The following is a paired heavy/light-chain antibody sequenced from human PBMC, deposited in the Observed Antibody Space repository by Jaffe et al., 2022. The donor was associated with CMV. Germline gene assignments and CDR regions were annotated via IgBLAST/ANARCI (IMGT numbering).Light chain of an antibody. CDR2: LGS. V-gene: IGKV2-28*01. CDR3: MQALQIPLT. J-gene: IGKJ4*01. CDR1: QSLLQSNGYNY. Sequence: DIVMTQSPLSLPVTPGEPASISCRSSQSLLQSNGYNYLDWYLQRPGKSPQLLIFLGSNRASGVPDRFSGSGSGTDFTLKISRVEAEDVGVYYCMQALQIPLTFGGGTKVEIK.
Heavy chain of an antibody. Sequence: QLQLQESGPGLVKPSETLSLTCTVSGAPISSSDHYWGWIRQPPGKGLEWIGTISHSGTTHYNPSLKSRINISVDTSKNQFSLNLKSMTAADTAVYYCARHWRRYQLLLSRFDYWGQGTLVTVSS. CDR2: ISHSGTT. D-gene: IGHD2-2*01. V-gene: IGHV4-39*01. J-gene: IGHJ4*02. CDR1: GAPISSSDHY. CDR3: ARHWRRYQLLLSRFDY.